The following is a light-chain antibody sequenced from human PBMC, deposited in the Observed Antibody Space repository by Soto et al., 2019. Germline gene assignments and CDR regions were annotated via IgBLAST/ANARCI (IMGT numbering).Light chain of an antibody. CDR1: ETVAGSY. CDR2: GAS. J-gene: IGKJ5*01. V-gene: IGKV3-20*01. CDR3: QQYGSSPT. Sequence: EIVLTQSPGTLSLSPGERATLSCRASETVAGSYLAWYQQKPGQAPRLLIHGASSRATGIPDRFSGSGSGTDFTLTISRLEPEDFAVYYCQQYGSSPTFGQGTRLEIK.